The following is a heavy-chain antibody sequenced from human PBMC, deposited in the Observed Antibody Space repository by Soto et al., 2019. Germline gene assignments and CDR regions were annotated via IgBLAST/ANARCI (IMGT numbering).Heavy chain of an antibody. J-gene: IGHJ6*02. CDR2: IYYSGST. CDR1: GGCISSYY. Sequence: ETLALTCTVSGGCISSYYWSWIRQPPGKGLEWIGYIYYSGSTNYNPSLKSRVTISVDTSKKQFSLKLSSVTAADTAVYYCARVASFYYYDRSGHNCMHVWGQATTVTVSS. CDR3: ARVASFYYYDRSGHNCMHV. V-gene: IGHV4-59*01. D-gene: IGHD3-22*01.